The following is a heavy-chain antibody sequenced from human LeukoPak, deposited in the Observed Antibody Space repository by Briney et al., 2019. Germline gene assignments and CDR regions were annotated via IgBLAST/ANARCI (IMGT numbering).Heavy chain of an antibody. D-gene: IGHD4-17*01. CDR1: GGTFRTFA. Sequence: SVTVSCKASGGTFRTFAINWVRQAPGKGLEWMGGIIPMINTPKYAQRFQGRVSITADESTSTGYMEVSSLRSEDTAVYYCAIFQGTYGDNDNDFWGQGTLVTVSS. CDR2: IIPMINTP. J-gene: IGHJ4*02. V-gene: IGHV1-69*13. CDR3: AIFQGTYGDNDNDF.